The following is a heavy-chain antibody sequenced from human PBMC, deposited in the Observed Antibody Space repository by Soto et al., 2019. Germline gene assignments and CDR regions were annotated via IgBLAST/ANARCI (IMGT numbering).Heavy chain of an antibody. J-gene: IGHJ5*02. CDR2: IIPIFGTA. V-gene: IGHV1-69*13. D-gene: IGHD2-15*01. CDR3: AREGCVTHPSWFDP. CDR1: GGTFSSYA. Sequence: GASVKVSCKASGGTFSSYAISWVRQAPGQGLEWMGGIIPIFGTANYAQKFQGRVTITADESTSTAYMELSSLRSEDTAVYYCAREGCVTHPSWFDPWRRGTQVTVSS.